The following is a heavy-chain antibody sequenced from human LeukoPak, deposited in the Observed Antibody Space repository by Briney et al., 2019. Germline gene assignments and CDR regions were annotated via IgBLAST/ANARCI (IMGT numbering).Heavy chain of an antibody. D-gene: IGHD6-19*01. J-gene: IGHJ4*02. Sequence: GGSLRLSCAASGFTFSSYSMNWVRQAPGKGLEWVSSISSSSSYIYYADSVKGRFTISRDNAKNSLYLQMNSLRAEDTAVYCCARGGPVAGTDYWGQGTLVTVSS. CDR2: ISSSSSYI. CDR1: GFTFSSYS. V-gene: IGHV3-21*01. CDR3: ARGGPVAGTDY.